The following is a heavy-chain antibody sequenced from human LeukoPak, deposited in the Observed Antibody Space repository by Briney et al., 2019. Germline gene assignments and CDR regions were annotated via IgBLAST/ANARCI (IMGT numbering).Heavy chain of an antibody. CDR1: GGSISSSSYY. Sequence: SETLSLTCTVSGGSISSSSYYWGWIRQPPGKGLEWIGSIYYSGSTYYNPSLKSRVTISVDTSKNQFSLKLSSVTAADTAVYYCARARYSLSVDYWGQGTLVTVSS. CDR3: ARARYSLSVDY. D-gene: IGHD4-11*01. V-gene: IGHV4-39*07. CDR2: IYYSGST. J-gene: IGHJ4*02.